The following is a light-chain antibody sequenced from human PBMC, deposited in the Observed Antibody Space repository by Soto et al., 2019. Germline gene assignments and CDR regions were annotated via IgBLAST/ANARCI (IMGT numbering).Light chain of an antibody. Sequence: EIVLTQSPGTLSLSPGERATLSCRASQSVSNNYLAWYQQKPGQAPRLLIYGASSRATGVPDSFSGSGSGTDFTLTISRLEPEDSAVYYCQQYGSSPYTFGQGTKVDIK. CDR3: QQYGSSPYT. J-gene: IGKJ2*01. CDR2: GAS. CDR1: QSVSNNY. V-gene: IGKV3-20*01.